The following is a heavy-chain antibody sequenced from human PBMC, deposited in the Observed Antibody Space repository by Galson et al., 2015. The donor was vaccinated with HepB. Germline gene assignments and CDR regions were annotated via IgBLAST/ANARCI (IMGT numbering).Heavy chain of an antibody. D-gene: IGHD2-15*01. CDR1: GYTFTSYD. Sequence: SVKVSCKASGYTFTSYDINWVRQATGQGLEWMGWMNPNSGNTGYAQKFQGRVTMTMNTSISTAYMELSSLRSEDAAVYYCARVGCSGGSCSVQHWGQGTLVTVSS. J-gene: IGHJ1*01. CDR3: ARVGCSGGSCSVQH. V-gene: IGHV1-8*01. CDR2: MNPNSGNT.